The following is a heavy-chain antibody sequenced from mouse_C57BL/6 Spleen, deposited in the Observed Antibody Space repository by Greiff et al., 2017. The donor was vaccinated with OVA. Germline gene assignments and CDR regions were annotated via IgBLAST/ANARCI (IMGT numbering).Heavy chain of an antibody. CDR1: GYTFTSYW. CDR2: IYPSDSEA. Sequence: QVQLKQPGAELVRPGSSVKLSCKASGYTFTSYWMDWVKQRPGQGLEWIGNIYPSDSEAHYNQKFKDKATLTVDKSSSTAYMQLSSLTSEDSAVYYCARPLYYSEGYFDVWGTGTTVTVSS. J-gene: IGHJ1*03. D-gene: IGHD2-12*01. V-gene: IGHV1-61*01. CDR3: ARPLYYSEGYFDV.